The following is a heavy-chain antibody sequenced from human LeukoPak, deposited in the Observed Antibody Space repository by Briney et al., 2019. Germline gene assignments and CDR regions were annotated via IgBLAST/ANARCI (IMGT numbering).Heavy chain of an antibody. Sequence: GASVKVSCKASGYTFTSYDINWVRQAPGQGLEWMGRIIPILGIANYAQKFQGRVTITADKSTSTAYMELSSLRSEDTAVYYCARGRHDILTGYQYWGQGTLVTVSS. D-gene: IGHD3-9*01. J-gene: IGHJ4*02. CDR1: GYTFTSYD. V-gene: IGHV1-69*04. CDR2: IIPILGIA. CDR3: ARGRHDILTGYQY.